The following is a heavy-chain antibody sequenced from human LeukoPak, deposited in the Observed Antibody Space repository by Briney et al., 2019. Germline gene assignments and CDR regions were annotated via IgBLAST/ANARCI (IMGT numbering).Heavy chain of an antibody. CDR1: GFTFSDYY. CDR2: MYTSGST. V-gene: IGHV4-4*07. D-gene: IGHD1-26*01. J-gene: IGHJ4*02. Sequence: GSLRLSCAASGFTFSDYYMSWIRQPAGKGLQWIGRMYTSGSTNYNPSLKSRVTMSVDTSKNQFSLRLSSVTAADTAIYYCARGISGSGSYGHFDYWGQGILVTVSS. CDR3: ARGISGSGSYGHFDY.